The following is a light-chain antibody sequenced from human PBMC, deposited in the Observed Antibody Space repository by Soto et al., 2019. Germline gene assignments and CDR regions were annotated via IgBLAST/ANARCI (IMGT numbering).Light chain of an antibody. CDR1: RSVSTN. CDR2: GAS. Sequence: DIILTQSPAIVSVSPGERATLSCRASRSVSTNLAWYQHKHGQAPRLLIYGASTRVTDIPAWFSGSGSGTDLTLTINYLKSEDFGVYYCQQYDKSLPPVTFGGGTKVEI. CDR3: QQYDKSLPPVT. J-gene: IGKJ4*01. V-gene: IGKV3-15*01.